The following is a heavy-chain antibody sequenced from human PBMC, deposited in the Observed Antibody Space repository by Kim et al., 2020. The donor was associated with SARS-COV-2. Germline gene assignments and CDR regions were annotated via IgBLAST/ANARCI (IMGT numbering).Heavy chain of an antibody. V-gene: IGHV3-9*01. CDR1: GFTFDDYA. CDR3: AKDLGLWLSGNYYYYGMDV. CDR2: ISWNSGSI. D-gene: IGHD5-18*01. Sequence: GGSLRLSCAASGFTFDDYAMHWVRQAPGKGLEWVSGISWNSGSIGYADSVKGRFTISRDNAKNSLYLQMNSLRAEDTALYYCAKDLGLWLSGNYYYYGMDVWGQGTTVTVSS. J-gene: IGHJ6*02.